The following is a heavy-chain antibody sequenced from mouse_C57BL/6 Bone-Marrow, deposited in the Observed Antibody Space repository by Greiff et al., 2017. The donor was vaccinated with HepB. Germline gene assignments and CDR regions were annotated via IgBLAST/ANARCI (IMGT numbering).Heavy chain of an antibody. Sequence: EVQLVESVAELVRPGASVKLSCTASGFNIKNTYMHWVKQRPEQGLEWIGRIDPANGNTKYAPKFQGKATLTADTSSNPAYLQLSSLTSEDTAIYYCATYYYGSPWYFDVWGTGTTVTVSS. V-gene: IGHV14-3*01. CDR2: IDPANGNT. CDR3: ATYYYGSPWYFDV. J-gene: IGHJ1*03. CDR1: GFNIKNTY. D-gene: IGHD1-1*01.